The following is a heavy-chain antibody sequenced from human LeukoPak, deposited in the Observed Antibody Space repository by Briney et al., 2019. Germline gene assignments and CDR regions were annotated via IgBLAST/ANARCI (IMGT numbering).Heavy chain of an antibody. D-gene: IGHD2-15*01. CDR2: ISGSGDRT. Sequence: GGSLRLSCAASGFTFSSHAMSWVRQAPGKGLDWVSAISGSGDRTYYAGSVKGRFTISRDNSKNTLYLQMNSLRAQDTAVYYCTRDLNSGGSCWGQGALVTVSS. CDR3: TRDLNSGGSC. CDR1: GFTFSSHA. V-gene: IGHV3-23*01. J-gene: IGHJ4*02.